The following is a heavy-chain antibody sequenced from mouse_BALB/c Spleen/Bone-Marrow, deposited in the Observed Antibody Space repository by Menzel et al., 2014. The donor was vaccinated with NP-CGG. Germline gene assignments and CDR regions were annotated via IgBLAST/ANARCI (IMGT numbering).Heavy chain of an antibody. CDR3: ARYGNYCYAMDY. CDR1: GFNIKDTY. D-gene: IGHD2-1*01. CDR2: IDPADGNT. Sequence: VQLQQSGAELVKPGASVKLSCTASGFNIKDTYMHWVKQRPEQGLEWIGRIDPADGNTKYDPKFQGKATITADTSSNTAYLQLSSLTSEDTAVYYCARYGNYCYAMDYWGQGTSVTVSS. V-gene: IGHV14-3*02. J-gene: IGHJ4*01.